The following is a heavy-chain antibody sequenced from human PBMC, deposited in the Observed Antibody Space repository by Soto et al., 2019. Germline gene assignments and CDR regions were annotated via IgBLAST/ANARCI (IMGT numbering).Heavy chain of an antibody. CDR3: AKDTAEIVVVPAATLDY. J-gene: IGHJ4*02. V-gene: IGHV3-30*18. CDR2: ISYDGSNK. Sequence: SLRLSCAASGFTFSSYGMHWVRQAPGKGLEWVAVISYDGSNKYYADSVKGRFTISRDNSKNTLYLQMNSLRAEDTAVYYCAKDTAEIVVVPAATLDYWGQGTLVTVSS. CDR1: GFTFSSYG. D-gene: IGHD2-2*01.